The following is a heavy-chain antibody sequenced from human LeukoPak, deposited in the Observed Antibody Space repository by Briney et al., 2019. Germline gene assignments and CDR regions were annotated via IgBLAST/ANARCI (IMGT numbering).Heavy chain of an antibody. CDR3: ARDPTTSGSYDY. Sequence: GGSLRLSCAASGFTFSSYSMNWVRQAPGKGLEWASYISSSSSTIYYADSVKGRFTISRDNSKNTLYLQMNSLRAEDTAVYYCARDPTTSGSYDYWGQGTLVTVSS. CDR2: ISSSSSTI. CDR1: GFTFSSYS. V-gene: IGHV3-48*01. J-gene: IGHJ4*02. D-gene: IGHD1-26*01.